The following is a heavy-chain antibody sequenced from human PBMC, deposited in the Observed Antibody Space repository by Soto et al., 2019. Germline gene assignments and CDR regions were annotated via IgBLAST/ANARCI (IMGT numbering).Heavy chain of an antibody. CDR1: GYTFTSYG. Sequence: QVQLVQSGAEVKKPGASVKVSCKASGYTFTSYGISWVRQAPGQGLEWMGWISAYNGNTNYAQKLQGRVTMTTDTSTSTAYMHLRSLRSDDTAVYYCARDSPYIAAAETRYFDLWGRGTLVTVSS. J-gene: IGHJ2*01. D-gene: IGHD6-13*01. CDR2: ISAYNGNT. CDR3: ARDSPYIAAAETRYFDL. V-gene: IGHV1-18*01.